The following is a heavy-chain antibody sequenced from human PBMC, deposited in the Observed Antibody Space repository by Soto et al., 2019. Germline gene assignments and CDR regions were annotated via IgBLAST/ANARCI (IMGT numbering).Heavy chain of an antibody. J-gene: IGHJ4*02. CDR3: ARDIGYCSGGSCYLCNYFDY. V-gene: IGHV3-74*01. D-gene: IGHD2-15*01. CDR1: GFTFSSYW. CDR2: INSDGSST. Sequence: GGSLRLSCAASGFTFSSYWMHWVRQAPGKGLVWVSRINSDGSSTSYADSVKGRFTISRDNAKNTLYLQMNSLRAEDTAVYYCARDIGYCSGGSCYLCNYFDYWGQGTLVTVSS.